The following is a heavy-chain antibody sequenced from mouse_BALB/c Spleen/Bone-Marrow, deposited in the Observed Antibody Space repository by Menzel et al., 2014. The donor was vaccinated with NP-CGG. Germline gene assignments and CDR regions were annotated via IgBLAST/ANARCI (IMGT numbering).Heavy chain of an antibody. CDR2: INPDSSTI. CDR3: ARNAYYAMDY. V-gene: IGHV4-1*02. CDR1: GFDFSRYW. J-gene: IGHJ4*01. Sequence: AQLKDSGGGLVQPGGSLKLPCAASGFDFSRYWMSWVRQAPGKGLEWIGEINPDSSTINYTPSLKDKFIISRGNAKNTLYLQMSKVRSEDTALYYCARNAYYAMDYWGQGTSVTVSS.